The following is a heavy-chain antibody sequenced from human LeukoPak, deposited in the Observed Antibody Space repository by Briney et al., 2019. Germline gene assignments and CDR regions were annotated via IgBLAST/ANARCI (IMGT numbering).Heavy chain of an antibody. CDR2: IYYSGST. CDR3: ARGKWDLESGEAFDI. Sequence: SETLSLTCTVSGGSISSYYWSWIRQPPGKGLEYIGYIYYSGSTNYNPSLKSRVTISVDTSKNQFSLKLSSVTAADTAVYYCARGKWDLESGEAFDIWGQGTMVTVSS. J-gene: IGHJ3*02. V-gene: IGHV4-59*01. D-gene: IGHD1-26*01. CDR1: GGSISSYY.